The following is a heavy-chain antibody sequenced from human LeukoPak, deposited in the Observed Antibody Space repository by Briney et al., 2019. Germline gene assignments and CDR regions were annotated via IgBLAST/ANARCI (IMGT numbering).Heavy chain of an antibody. D-gene: IGHD3-10*01. CDR1: GYTFASYG. CDR3: ARHVSGSSSP. CDR2: ISTNNGNT. J-gene: IGHJ5*02. Sequence: AASVKVSCKASGYTFASYGISWVRQAPGQGLEWMGWISTNNGNTNYAQKFQGRVTLTTDTSTSTAYMELRSLRSDDTAVYYCARHVSGSSSPWGQGTLVTVSS. V-gene: IGHV1-18*01.